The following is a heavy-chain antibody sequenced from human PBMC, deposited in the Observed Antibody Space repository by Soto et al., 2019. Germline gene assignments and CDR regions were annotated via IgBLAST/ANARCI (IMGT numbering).Heavy chain of an antibody. CDR2: ISSRSSYT. CDR3: ARDQRGYNYGFRLAW. J-gene: IGHJ4*02. Sequence: PGGSLRLSCAASGFTFTDYYMSWIRQAPGSGLEWVSYISSRSSYTYYADSVKGRFTISRDNAKNSLYLEMSSLRAEDTAVYYCARDQRGYNYGFRLAWWGQGIVVTVSS. CDR1: GFTFTDYY. D-gene: IGHD5-18*01. V-gene: IGHV3-11*05.